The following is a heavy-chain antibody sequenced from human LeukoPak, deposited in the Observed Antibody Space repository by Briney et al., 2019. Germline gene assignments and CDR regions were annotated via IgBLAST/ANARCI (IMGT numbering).Heavy chain of an antibody. J-gene: IGHJ6*03. CDR1: GFSFGSEA. Sequence: GGSLRLPCVVSGFSFGSEAMSWVRQAPGRGLEWVSSISPGGGTTYYADSVKGRFTISRDNSKNTLYLQMNSLRAEDTAVYYCAKVLGGPGYYMDVWGKGTTVTVSS. CDR3: AKVLGGPGYYMDV. CDR2: ISPGGGTT. D-gene: IGHD3-16*01. V-gene: IGHV3-23*01.